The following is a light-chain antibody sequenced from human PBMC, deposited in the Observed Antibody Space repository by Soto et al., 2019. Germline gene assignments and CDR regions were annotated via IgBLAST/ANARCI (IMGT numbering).Light chain of an antibody. CDR3: QQYGSSPLT. J-gene: IGKJ1*01. V-gene: IGKV3-20*01. CDR1: QSVSSSY. CDR2: GAS. Sequence: EIVLTQSPGTLSLSPGERATLSCRASQSVSSSYLAWYQQKPGQAPRLLIYGASSKATGIPGRFSGSGSGTVFTFTISRLEPEDFAVYYCQQYGSSPLTFGQGTKVDIK.